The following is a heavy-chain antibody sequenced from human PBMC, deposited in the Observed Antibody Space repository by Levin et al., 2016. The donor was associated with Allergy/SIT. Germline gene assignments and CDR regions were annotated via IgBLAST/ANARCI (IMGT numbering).Heavy chain of an antibody. D-gene: IGHD3-3*01. V-gene: IGHV4-59*01. CDR3: TRAAEGGVWVGSYRYYYYGMDV. CDR2: IYQSGTT. Sequence: SETLSLTCTVSGGSISSYYWSWIRQPPGKGLEWIGYIYQSGTTSYNPSLKSRVTISVDTSKNQFSLKLTSVTAADTAVYYCTRAAEGGVWVGSYRYYYYGMDVWGQGTTVTVSS. J-gene: IGHJ6*02. CDR1: GGSISSYY.